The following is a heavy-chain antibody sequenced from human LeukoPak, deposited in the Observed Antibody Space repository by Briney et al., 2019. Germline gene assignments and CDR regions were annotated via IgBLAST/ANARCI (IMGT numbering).Heavy chain of an antibody. Sequence: ASVKVSCKASGYTFTGYFMHWVRQAPGQGLEWMGWINPKSGGTSYAQKFQGRVTMTRDTSISTAYLELSSLTSDDTAVYYCARVGGSRYLRLGQWGQGTLVTVSS. CDR2: INPKSGGT. V-gene: IGHV1-2*02. CDR3: ARVGGSRYLRLGQ. J-gene: IGHJ4*02. CDR1: GYTFTGYF. D-gene: IGHD3-16*01.